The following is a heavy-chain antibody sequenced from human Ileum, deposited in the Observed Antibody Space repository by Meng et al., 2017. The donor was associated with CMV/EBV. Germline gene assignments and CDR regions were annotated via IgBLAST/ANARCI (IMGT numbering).Heavy chain of an antibody. CDR1: GFTFSNAW. Sequence: GESLKISCAASGFTFSNAWMSWVRQAPGKGLEWGGRMKSKTDGGTTDYAAPVNGRFTISRDDSKNTLYLQMNSLKTEDTAVYYCTTSPRSYYDFWSGYYTSDYYGMDVWGQGTTVTVSS. V-gene: IGHV3-15*01. J-gene: IGHJ6*02. CDR3: TTSPRSYYDFWSGYYTSDYYGMDV. D-gene: IGHD3-3*01. CDR2: MKSKTDGGTT.